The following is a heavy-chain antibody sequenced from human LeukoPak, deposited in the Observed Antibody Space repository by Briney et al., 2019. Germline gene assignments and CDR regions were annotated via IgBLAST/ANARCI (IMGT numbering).Heavy chain of an antibody. CDR2: ISYDGSNK. D-gene: IGHD3-3*01. J-gene: IGHJ4*02. CDR1: GFTFSSYG. V-gene: IGHV3-30*18. Sequence: GGSLRLSCAASGFTFSSYGMHWVRQAPGKGLEWVAVISYDGSNKYCADSVKGRFTISRDNSKNTLYLQMNSLRAEDTAVYYCAKDGAGDFWSGVVDYWGQGTLVTVSS. CDR3: AKDGAGDFWSGVVDY.